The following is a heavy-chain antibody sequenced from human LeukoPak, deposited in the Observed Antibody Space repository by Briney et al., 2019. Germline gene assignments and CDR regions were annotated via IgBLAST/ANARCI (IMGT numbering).Heavy chain of an antibody. CDR1: GLTFSTYD. Sequence: GGSLRLSCAASGLTFSTYDMHWVRQAPGKGLEWVAVIWYGGIDKYYADSVKGRFTISRDDSKNTPYLQMDSAVHYCTSVKLCAKSYYILIDAHYYMDVWGKGTTVTVSS. V-gene: IGHV3-33*01. D-gene: IGHD3-10*02. J-gene: IGHJ6*03. CDR3: AKSYYILIDAHYYMDV. CDR2: IWYGGIDK.